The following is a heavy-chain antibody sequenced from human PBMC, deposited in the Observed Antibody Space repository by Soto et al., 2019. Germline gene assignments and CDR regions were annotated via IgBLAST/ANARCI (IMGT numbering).Heavy chain of an antibody. D-gene: IGHD3-9*01. V-gene: IGHV1-69*13. CDR1: GGTFSSYA. J-gene: IGHJ4*02. CDR2: IIPIFGTA. CDR3: ARDGPRDFDWLYAY. Sequence: SVKVSCKASGGTFSSYAISWVRQAPGQGLEWMGGIIPIFGTANYAQKFQGRVTITADESTSTAYMELSSLRSEDTAVYYCARDGPRDFDWLYAYWGQGTLVTVSS.